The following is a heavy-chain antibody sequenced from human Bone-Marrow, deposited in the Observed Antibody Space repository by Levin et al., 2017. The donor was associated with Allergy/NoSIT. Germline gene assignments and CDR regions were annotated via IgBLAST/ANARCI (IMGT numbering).Heavy chain of an antibody. CDR3: VREKYYLASQSLGY. D-gene: IGHD3-10*01. V-gene: IGHV3-64D*06. Sequence: GGSLRLSCSASGFTFSSYAMHWVRQAPGKGLEAVSTISSNGRSTYYADSVKGRFTISRDNSKNTLYLQMSSLRADDTAIYYCVREKYYLASQSLGYWGQGSLVTVSS. CDR1: GFTFSSYA. CDR2: ISSNGRST. J-gene: IGHJ4*02.